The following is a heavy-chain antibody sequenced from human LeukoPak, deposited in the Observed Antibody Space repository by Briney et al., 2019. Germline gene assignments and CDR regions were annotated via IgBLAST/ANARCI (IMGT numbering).Heavy chain of an antibody. V-gene: IGHV3-33*01. CDR2: IWYDGSNK. CDR1: GFTFSSYG. Sequence: PGGSLRLSCAASGFTFSSYGMHWVRQAPGKGLEWVAVIWYDGSNKHYADSVKGRFTISRDNSKNTLYLQMNSLRAEDTAVYYCAREKSGYYYGMDVWGQGTTVTVSS. J-gene: IGHJ6*02. CDR3: AREKSGYYYGMDV. D-gene: IGHD3-10*01.